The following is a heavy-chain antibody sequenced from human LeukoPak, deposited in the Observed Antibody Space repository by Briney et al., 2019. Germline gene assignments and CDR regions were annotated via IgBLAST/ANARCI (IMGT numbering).Heavy chain of an antibody. V-gene: IGHV3-30*18. CDR2: ISYDGSNK. D-gene: IGHD3-22*01. CDR1: GFTFSSYG. J-gene: IGHJ4*02. CDR3: AKDMSYYDSSGYYDY. Sequence: PGRSLRLSCAASGFTFSSYGMHWVRQAPGKGLELVAVISYDGSNKYYADSVKGRFTISRDNSKNTLYLQMNSLRAEDTAVYYCAKDMSYYDSSGYYDYWGQGTLVTVSS.